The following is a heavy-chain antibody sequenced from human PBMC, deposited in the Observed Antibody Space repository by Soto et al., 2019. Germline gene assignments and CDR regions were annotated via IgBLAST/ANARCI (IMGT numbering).Heavy chain of an antibody. Sequence: SVKVSCKASGGTFSIYAISWVRQAPGQGLEWMGGIIPIFGTANYAQKFQGRVTITADESASTAYMELSSLRSEDTAVYYCARVPGIAVALDPWGQGTLVTVSS. CDR3: ARVPGIAVALDP. D-gene: IGHD6-19*01. V-gene: IGHV1-69*13. CDR2: IIPIFGTA. CDR1: GGTFSIYA. J-gene: IGHJ5*02.